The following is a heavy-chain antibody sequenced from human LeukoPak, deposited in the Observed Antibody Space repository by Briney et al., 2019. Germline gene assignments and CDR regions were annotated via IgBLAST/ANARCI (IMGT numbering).Heavy chain of an antibody. CDR2: FSYDGSEK. CDR1: GFTFSTYA. V-gene: IGHV3-30*04. Sequence: GGSLRLSCAASGFTFSTYAMHWVRQAPGKGLEWVAGFSYDGSEKYNTDSVKGRFTISRDNSKNTLFLQMNSLRAEDTAVYYCARVTPISYHSSFYIWGQGTKVTVSS. D-gene: IGHD3-22*01. J-gene: IGHJ3*02. CDR3: ARVTPISYHSSFYI.